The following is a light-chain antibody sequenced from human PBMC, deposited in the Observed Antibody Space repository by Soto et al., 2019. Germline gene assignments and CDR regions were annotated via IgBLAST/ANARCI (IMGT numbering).Light chain of an antibody. CDR1: SGSIASNY. Sequence: NFMLTQPHSVSESPGKTVTISCTRSSGSIASNYVQGYQQRPGSAPTPVIYEDSQRPSGVPDRFSGSIDSSSNSSSLTISRLKTEDEADDYCQSFDISNVVFGGGTKLTVL. CDR3: QSFDISNVV. V-gene: IGLV6-57*04. CDR2: EDS. J-gene: IGLJ2*01.